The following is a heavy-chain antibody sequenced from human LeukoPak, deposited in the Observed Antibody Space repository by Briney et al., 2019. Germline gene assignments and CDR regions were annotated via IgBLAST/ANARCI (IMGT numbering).Heavy chain of an antibody. CDR3: AKGNGYSYGRYYFDY. Sequence: GGSLRLACAASGFTFSSYAMGWVRQAPGKGLEWVSAITASGGNTYYADSVKGRFTISRDNSKNTLYLQVNSLRAEDTAVYYCAKGNGYSYGRYYFDYWGQGTLVTVSS. CDR2: ITASGGNT. D-gene: IGHD5-18*01. CDR1: GFTFSSYA. J-gene: IGHJ4*02. V-gene: IGHV3-23*01.